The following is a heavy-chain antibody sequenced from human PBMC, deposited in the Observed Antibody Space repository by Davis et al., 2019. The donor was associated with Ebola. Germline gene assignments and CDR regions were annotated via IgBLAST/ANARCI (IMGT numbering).Heavy chain of an antibody. CDR3: ARVGFWTTETHYYYDMDV. Sequence: GESLKISCAASGFTFTDYYMGWIRQAPGKGLEWVSYISGDSLYTNYADSVRGRLTISRDDAKNSLYLQMNTLRAEDTAVYYCARVGFWTTETHYYYDMDVWGKGTTVTVSS. CDR2: ISGDSLYT. CDR1: GFTFTDYY. V-gene: IGHV3-11*06. D-gene: IGHD3/OR15-3a*01. J-gene: IGHJ6*04.